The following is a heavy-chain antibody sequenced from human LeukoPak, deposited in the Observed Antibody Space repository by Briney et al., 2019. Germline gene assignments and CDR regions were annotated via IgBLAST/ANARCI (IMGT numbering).Heavy chain of an antibody. D-gene: IGHD3/OR15-3a*01. J-gene: IGHJ4*02. V-gene: IGHV3-21*01. CDR1: GFTFSSYS. Sequence: GGTLRLSCAASGFTFSSYSMNWVRQAPGKGLEWVSSISSSSSYIYYADSVKGRFTISRDNAKNSLYLQMNSLRAEDTAVYYCARGPERGQVIQWGQGTLVAASS. CDR2: ISSSSSYI. CDR3: ARGPERGQVIQ.